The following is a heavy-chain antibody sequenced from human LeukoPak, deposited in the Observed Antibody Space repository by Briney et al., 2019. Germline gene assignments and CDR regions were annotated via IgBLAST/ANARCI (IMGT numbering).Heavy chain of an antibody. V-gene: IGHV3-74*01. J-gene: IGHJ4*02. CDR3: ARGGLFAYYFDY. CDR1: EFTFCTYW. CDR2: IKGDEMTT. Sequence: GGSLRLSWAASEFTFCTYWMHWVRQVPGKGLEWVSRIKGDEMTTNYADSVEGRFTISRDNAKNTVYLEINSLRAEDTAVYYCARGGLFAYYFDYWGQGTLVTVSS. D-gene: IGHD3-10*02.